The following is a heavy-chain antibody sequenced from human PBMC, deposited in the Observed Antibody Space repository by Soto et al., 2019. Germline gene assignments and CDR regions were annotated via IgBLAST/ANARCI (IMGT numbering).Heavy chain of an antibody. V-gene: IGHV1-46*01. CDR1: GDLFTDYS. J-gene: IGHJ1*01. Sequence: XSGKGSCNASGDLFTDYSMHWVRLAPGQWLEWMGVVNPSGGSTKYAQNFQGRVTMTRDTSTTTIYMELSSLRSDDTAIYYCAREENCSGGTCYSEYFHRWGQGNLVTVSS. CDR2: VNPSGGST. CDR3: AREENCSGGTCYSEYFHR. D-gene: IGHD2-15*01.